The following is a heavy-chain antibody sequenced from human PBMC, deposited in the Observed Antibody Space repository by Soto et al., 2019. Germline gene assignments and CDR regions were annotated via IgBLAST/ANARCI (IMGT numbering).Heavy chain of an antibody. CDR3: ARSYYDIMTGMYYFDY. CDR1: GFSLSTSGIS. CDR2: VDWDDDK. D-gene: IGHD3-9*01. J-gene: IGHJ4*02. Sequence: SGPTLVNPTETLTLTCSFSGFSLSTSGISVSWIRQPPGKALEWLARVDWDDDKYYNTSLRPRLTISKDTSKRGVVLTMTNTDPVDTATYYCARSYYDIMTGMYYFDYWGQGNLVTVSS. V-gene: IGHV2-70*11.